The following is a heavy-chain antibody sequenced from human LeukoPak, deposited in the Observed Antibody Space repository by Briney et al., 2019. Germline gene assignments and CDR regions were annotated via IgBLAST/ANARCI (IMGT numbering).Heavy chain of an antibody. V-gene: IGHV4-59*01. CDR3: ARGGYSGHDCLDY. CDR1: GGSISSYY. CDR2: IYYSGST. Sequence: SETLSLTCTVSGGSISSYYWSWIRQPPGKGLEWIGYIYYSGSTNYNPSLKSRVTISVDTSKNQFSLKLTSVTAADTAVYYCARGGYSGHDCLDYWGQGTLVTVSS. D-gene: IGHD5-12*01. J-gene: IGHJ4*02.